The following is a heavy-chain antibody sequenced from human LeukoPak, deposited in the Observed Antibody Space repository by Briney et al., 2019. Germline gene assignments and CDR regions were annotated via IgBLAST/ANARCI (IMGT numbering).Heavy chain of an antibody. V-gene: IGHV1-3*01. J-gene: IGHJ5*02. Sequence: EASVKVSCKASGYTFTSYATHWVRQAPGQRLEWMGWINAGNGNTKYSQKFQGRVTITRDTSASTANMELSSLRSEDTAVYYCARYSSGWLEPNWFDPWGQGTLVTVSS. CDR3: ARYSSGWLEPNWFDP. D-gene: IGHD6-19*01. CDR2: INAGNGNT. CDR1: GYTFTSYA.